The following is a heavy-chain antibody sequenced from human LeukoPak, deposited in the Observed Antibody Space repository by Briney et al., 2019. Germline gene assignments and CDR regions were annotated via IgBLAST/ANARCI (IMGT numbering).Heavy chain of an antibody. CDR1: GFSFSRYG. CDR2: IWYDGTKQ. CDR3: ARGIAAAATNWFDP. D-gene: IGHD6-13*01. Sequence: PGGSLRLSCAASGFSFSRYGMHWVRQAPGEGLEWVGVIWYDGTKQYYADSVKGRFTISRDNSKNTLYLQMNSLRAEDTAVYYCARGIAAAATNWFDPWGQGTLVTVSS. V-gene: IGHV3-33*01. J-gene: IGHJ5*02.